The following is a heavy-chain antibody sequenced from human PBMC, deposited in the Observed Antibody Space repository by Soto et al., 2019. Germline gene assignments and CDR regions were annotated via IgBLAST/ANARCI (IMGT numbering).Heavy chain of an antibody. CDR2: ISGSGDST. V-gene: IGHV3-23*01. J-gene: IGHJ4*02. Sequence: GGSLRLSCAASEFFFSDYTMLWIRQAPGQGLKWVSSISGSGDSTVYTDSVKGRFTISRDNSRNTVYLQMNSLRAEDTAIYYCVKSDCNSDVCRRLAYWGKGTLVTVPS. D-gene: IGHD3-16*01. CDR1: EFFFSDYT. CDR3: VKSDCNSDVCRRLAY.